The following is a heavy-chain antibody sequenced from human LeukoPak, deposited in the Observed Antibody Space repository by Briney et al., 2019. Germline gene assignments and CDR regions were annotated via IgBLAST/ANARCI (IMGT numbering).Heavy chain of an antibody. D-gene: IGHD2-15*01. J-gene: IGHJ4*02. V-gene: IGHV3-30*03. Sequence: GGSLRLSCAASGFTFSSSGVHWVRQAPGRGLEWLAMISYDGSYKSYADSVKGRFTISRDNPKNTLYLQMNSLSSEDTAVYYCATRGCSGGSCYSADYWGQGTLVTVSS. CDR1: GFTFSSSG. CDR3: ATRGCSGGSCYSADY. CDR2: ISYDGSYK.